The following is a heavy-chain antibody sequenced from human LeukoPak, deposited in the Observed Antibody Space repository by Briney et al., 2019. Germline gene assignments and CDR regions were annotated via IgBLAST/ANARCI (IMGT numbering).Heavy chain of an antibody. D-gene: IGHD2-15*01. J-gene: IGHJ4*02. CDR1: GGSISSTTYY. Sequence: PSETLSLTCTVSGGSISSTTYYWGWIRQPPGKGLEWIATMYYSGSSGNTYYNPSLKSRVAISVDTSSNQVSLKLSSVTAADTSVYYCARGSGSCADSWGQGTLVTVSS. V-gene: IGHV4-39*01. CDR2: MYYSGSSGNT. CDR3: ARGSGSCADS.